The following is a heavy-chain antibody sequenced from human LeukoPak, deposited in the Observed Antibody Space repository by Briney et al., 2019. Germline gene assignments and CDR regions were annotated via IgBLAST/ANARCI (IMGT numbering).Heavy chain of an antibody. J-gene: IGHJ5*02. CDR2: IYHTGDI. CDR1: GDSTTSSY. CDR3: AKGTRELPS. V-gene: IGHV4-59*08. Sequence: PSETLSLTCIVSGDSTTSSYWTWIRQPPGKGLESIGYIYHTGDINYNPSLNSRVTMSLDTSKNQFFLKVTSVTAADTAVYYCAKGTRELPSWGQGTLVTVSS. D-gene: IGHD1-7*01.